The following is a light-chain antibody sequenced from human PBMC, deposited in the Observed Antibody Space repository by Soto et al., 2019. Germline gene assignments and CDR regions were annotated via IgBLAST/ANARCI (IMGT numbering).Light chain of an antibody. V-gene: IGKV3-15*01. CDR1: QSVSSY. CDR2: GAS. CDR3: HQYNNWWT. J-gene: IGKJ1*01. Sequence: EIVLTQSPGTLSLSPGERATLSCRASQSVSSYLAWYQQKPGQAPRLLIYGASTRASGVPARFSGSGSGTEFTLTISSLQSEDSAVYYCHQYNNWWTFGQGTKVDIK.